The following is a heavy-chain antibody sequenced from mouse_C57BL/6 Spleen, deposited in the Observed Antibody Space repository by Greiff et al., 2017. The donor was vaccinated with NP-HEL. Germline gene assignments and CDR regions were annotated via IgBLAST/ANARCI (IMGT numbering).Heavy chain of an antibody. D-gene: IGHD2-4*01. V-gene: IGHV3-6*01. J-gene: IGHJ3*01. Sequence: VQLKESGPGLVKPSQSLSLTCSVTGYSITSGYYWNWIRQFPGNKLEWMGYISYDGSNNYNPSLKTRISITRDTSKNQFFLKLNSVTTEDTATYYCARDDYDVGFAYWGQGTLVTVSA. CDR3: ARDDYDVGFAY. CDR2: ISYDGSN. CDR1: GYSITSGYY.